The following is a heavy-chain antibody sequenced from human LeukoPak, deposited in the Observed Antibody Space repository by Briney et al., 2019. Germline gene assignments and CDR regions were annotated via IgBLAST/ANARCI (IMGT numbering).Heavy chain of an antibody. J-gene: IGHJ3*02. CDR3: ARDLVYCSSTSCPYGDAFDI. CDR2: IYSGGST. V-gene: IGHV3-NL1*01. D-gene: IGHD2-2*01. Sequence: GGSLRLSCAASGFTFSSYAMHWVRQAPGKGLEWVSVIYSGGSTYYADSVKGRFTISRDNSKNTLYLQMNSLRAEDTAVYYCARDLVYCSSTSCPYGDAFDIWGQGTMVTVSS. CDR1: GFTFSSYA.